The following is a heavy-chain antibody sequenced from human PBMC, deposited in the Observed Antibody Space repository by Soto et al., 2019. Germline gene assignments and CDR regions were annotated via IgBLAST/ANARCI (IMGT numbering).Heavy chain of an antibody. V-gene: IGHV4-59*01. Sequence: PSETLSLTCTVSGASISSSYWSWIRQSPERGLGWIAYVYHTGATNYNPSLKSRVTISLXXXXGXFXLXLXXXTTAXTAVYFCARGGNRYSNVASGVGGFDYWGQGSLVT. J-gene: IGHJ4*02. CDR3: ARGGNRYSNVASGVGGFDY. CDR1: GASISSSY. CDR2: VYHTGAT. D-gene: IGHD5-12*01.